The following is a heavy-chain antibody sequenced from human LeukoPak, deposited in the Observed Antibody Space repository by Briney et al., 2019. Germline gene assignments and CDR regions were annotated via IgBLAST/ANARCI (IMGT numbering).Heavy chain of an antibody. J-gene: IGHJ4*02. CDR2: INPSGGST. Sequence: ASVKVSCKASGYTFTSYYMHWVRQAPGQGLEWMGIINPSGGSTSYAQKFQGRVTMTRNTSISTAYMELSSLRSEDTAVYYCARGSDYYDSSGYYELDYWGQGTLVTVSS. CDR3: ARGSDYYDSSGYYELDY. D-gene: IGHD3-22*01. V-gene: IGHV1-46*01. CDR1: GYTFTSYY.